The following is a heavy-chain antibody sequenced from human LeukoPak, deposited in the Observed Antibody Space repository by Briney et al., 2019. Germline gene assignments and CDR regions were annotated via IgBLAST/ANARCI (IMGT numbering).Heavy chain of an antibody. Sequence: GGSLRLSCAASGFTFSSYAISWVRQAPGKGLEWVAVTSYDGSNKKYADSVKGRFTISRDNSKNTLYLQMNSLRAEDTAVYYCARTILEYSISSGYMDVWGKGTTVSVSS. D-gene: IGHD6-6*01. CDR2: TSYDGSNK. CDR1: GFTFSSYA. CDR3: ARTILEYSISSGYMDV. J-gene: IGHJ6*03. V-gene: IGHV3-30*04.